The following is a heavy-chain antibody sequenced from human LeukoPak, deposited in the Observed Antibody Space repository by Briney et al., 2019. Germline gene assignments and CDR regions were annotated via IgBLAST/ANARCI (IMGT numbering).Heavy chain of an antibody. Sequence: SQTLSLPCTVSGGSISSGDYYWRWIRQPPGKGLEWIGYIYYSGSTYYNPSLKSRVTISVDTSKNQFSLKLSSVTAADTAVYYCARRGGSGYPDQYYYYYMDVWGKGTTVTVSS. V-gene: IGHV4-30-4*08. CDR1: GGSISSGDYY. CDR3: ARRGGSGYPDQYYYYYMDV. J-gene: IGHJ6*03. D-gene: IGHD3-3*01. CDR2: IYYSGST.